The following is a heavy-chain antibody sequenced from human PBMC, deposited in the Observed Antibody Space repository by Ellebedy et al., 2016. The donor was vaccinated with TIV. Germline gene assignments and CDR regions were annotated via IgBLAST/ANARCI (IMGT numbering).Heavy chain of an antibody. D-gene: IGHD6-13*01. Sequence: GESLKISCAASGFTFDDYTMHWVRQAPGKGLEWVSLISWDGGSTYYADSVKGRFTISRDNSKNSLYLQMNSLRTEDTALYYCAKGPGAAGILFFDYWGQGTLVTVSS. CDR1: GFTFDDYT. CDR3: AKGPGAAGILFFDY. CDR2: ISWDGGST. J-gene: IGHJ4*02. V-gene: IGHV3-43*01.